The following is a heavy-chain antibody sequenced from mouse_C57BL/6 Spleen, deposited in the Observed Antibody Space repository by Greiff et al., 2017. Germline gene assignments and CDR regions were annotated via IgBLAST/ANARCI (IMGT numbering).Heavy chain of an antibody. J-gene: IGHJ1*03. Sequence: QVQLQQSGAELAKPGASVKLSCKASGYTFTSYWMHWVKQRPGQGLEWIGYINPSSGYTKYNQKFKDKATLTADKSSSIAYMQLSRLTYEDSAVYYCARGGTVWYFDVWGTGTTVTVSA. CDR1: GYTFTSYW. CDR2: INPSSGYT. D-gene: IGHD3-3*01. CDR3: ARGGTVWYFDV. V-gene: IGHV1-7*01.